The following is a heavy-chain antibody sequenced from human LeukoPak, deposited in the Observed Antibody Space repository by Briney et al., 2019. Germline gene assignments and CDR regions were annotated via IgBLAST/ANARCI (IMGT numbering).Heavy chain of an antibody. J-gene: IGHJ4*02. CDR1: GFTFSDYY. CDR2: ISSSGGNI. D-gene: IGHD3-22*01. Sequence: GGSLRLSCAASGFTFSDYYMNWIRQAPGRGLEWISYISSSGGNINYADSVQGRFTISRDNAKKSLYLQMSSLRAEDTAVYYCARDRSEDDSSGYIHRDFDYWGQGTLVIVSS. V-gene: IGHV3-11*04. CDR3: ARDRSEDDSSGYIHRDFDY.